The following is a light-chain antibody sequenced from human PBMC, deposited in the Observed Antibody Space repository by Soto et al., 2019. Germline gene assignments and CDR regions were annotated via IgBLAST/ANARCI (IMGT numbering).Light chain of an antibody. CDR3: SSYADSSTVV. CDR1: SSDVGGHNY. J-gene: IGLJ2*01. Sequence: QSALTQVASVSASPGQSITISCTGTSSDVGGHNYVSWYQQHPGKAPKLMIYNVDYRPSGVSNRFSGSKSDNTASLTISGLQADDEAYYYCSSYADSSTVVFGGGTKLTVL. V-gene: IGLV2-14*03. CDR2: NVD.